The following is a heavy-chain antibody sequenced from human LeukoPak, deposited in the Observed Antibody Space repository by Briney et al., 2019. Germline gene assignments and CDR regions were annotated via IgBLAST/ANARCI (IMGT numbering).Heavy chain of an antibody. CDR1: GGSFSGYY. J-gene: IGHJ4*02. V-gene: IGHV4-34*01. Sequence: PSETLSLTCAVYGGSFSGYYWSWIRQPPGKGLEWIGEINHSGSTNYNPSLKSRVTISVDTSKNQLSLKLSSVTAADTAVYYCASATQWLAFDHWGQGTLVTDSS. CDR3: ASATQWLAFDH. CDR2: INHSGST. D-gene: IGHD6-19*01.